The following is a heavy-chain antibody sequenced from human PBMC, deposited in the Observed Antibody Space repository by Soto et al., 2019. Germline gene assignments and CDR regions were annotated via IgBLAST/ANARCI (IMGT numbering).Heavy chain of an antibody. CDR1: GASIRNTGFY. CDR3: ARTTASRSLDV. Sequence: QVQLQESGPGLVKPSETLSLTATVSGASIRNTGFYWSWIRQPPGKGLEWIGYIYSSGSTTYNSSLKSRVTIALDTSKIQVSLNLTSVTAADTAMYYCARTTASRSLDVWGHGTMVSVSS. CDR2: IYSSGST. V-gene: IGHV4-61*08. D-gene: IGHD2-21*02. J-gene: IGHJ3*01.